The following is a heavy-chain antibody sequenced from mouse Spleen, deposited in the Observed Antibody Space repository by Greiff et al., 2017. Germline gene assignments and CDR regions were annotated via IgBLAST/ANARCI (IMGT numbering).Heavy chain of an antibody. Sequence: QVQLQQPGAELVRPGSSVKLSCKASGYTFTSYWMHWVKQRPIQGLEWIGNIDPSDSETHYNQKFKDKATLTVDKSSSTAYMQLSSLTSEDSAVYYCARYYGYDVGYWYLDDWGAGTTVTVSS. CDR2: IDPSDSET. D-gene: IGHD2-2*01. CDR1: GYTFTSYW. V-gene: IGHV1-52*01. CDR3: ARYYGYDVGYWYLDD. J-gene: IGHJ1*01.